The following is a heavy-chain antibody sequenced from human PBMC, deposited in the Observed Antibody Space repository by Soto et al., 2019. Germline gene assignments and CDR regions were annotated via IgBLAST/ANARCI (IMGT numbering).Heavy chain of an antibody. V-gene: IGHV1-69*12. CDR3: ARDGDPEYAFWSGPLGGGRFDP. D-gene: IGHD3-3*01. CDR2: IVPMFGTA. J-gene: IGHJ5*02. Sequence: QVQLVQSGAEVKKPGSSVNVSCKTSGGTFGNSAVTWVRQAPGQGLEWMGGIVPMFGTANYAQKFQGRVTITADESTSTAYMELTSLRSDDTAVYCCARDGDPEYAFWSGPLGGGRFDPWGQGTQVTVSS. CDR1: GGTFGNSA.